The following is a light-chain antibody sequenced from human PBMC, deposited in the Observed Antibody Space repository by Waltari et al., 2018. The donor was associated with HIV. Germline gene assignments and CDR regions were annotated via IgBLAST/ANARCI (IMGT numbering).Light chain of an antibody. CDR2: WAS. V-gene: IGKV4-1*01. CDR1: QSLLYTSKNKDY. CDR3: QQYFSDPRT. Sequence: DVVLTQSPASLAVSLGERATLTCKSSQSLLYTSKNKDYLAWYQQKPGQPPKLLIYWASTREAGVPDRLTGSGSGTDFTLTITSLQAEDVAIYYCQQYFSDPRTFGGGTKVEI. J-gene: IGKJ4*01.